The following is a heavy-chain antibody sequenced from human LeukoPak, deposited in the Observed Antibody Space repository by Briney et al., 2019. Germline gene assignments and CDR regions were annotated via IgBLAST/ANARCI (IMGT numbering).Heavy chain of an antibody. D-gene: IGHD1-1*01. Sequence: GGSLRLSCAASGFTFSSYSMNWVRQAPGKGLEWVSSISSSSSYIYYADSVKGRFTISRDNAKNSLYLQMNSLRAEDTAVYYCARDLLILALMEPGDYWGQGTLVTVSS. V-gene: IGHV3-21*01. CDR1: GFTFSSYS. J-gene: IGHJ4*02. CDR3: ARDLLILALMEPGDY. CDR2: ISSSSSYI.